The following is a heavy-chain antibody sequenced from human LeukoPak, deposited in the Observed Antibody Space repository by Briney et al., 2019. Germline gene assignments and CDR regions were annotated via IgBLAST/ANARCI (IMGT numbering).Heavy chain of an antibody. D-gene: IGHD3-9*01. J-gene: IGHJ3*02. Sequence: KPGGSLRLSCPASGFTFSSYTMNWVRQAPGKGLEWVSSISSSSSYIYYADSVKGRFTISRDNAKNSLYLQMNSLRAEDTAVYYCARDTYDILTGYYKWAFDIWGQGTMVTVSS. V-gene: IGHV3-21*06. CDR3: ARDTYDILTGYYKWAFDI. CDR2: ISSSSSYI. CDR1: GFTFSSYT.